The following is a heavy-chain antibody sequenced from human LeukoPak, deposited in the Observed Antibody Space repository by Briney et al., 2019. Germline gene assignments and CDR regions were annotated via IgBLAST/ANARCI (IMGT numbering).Heavy chain of an antibody. CDR1: GGSISSYY. J-gene: IGHJ4*02. Sequence: SETLSLTCTVSGGSISSYYWSWIRQPPGKGLEWIGYIYYSGSTNYNPSLKSRVTISVDTSKNQFSLKLSSVTAADTAVYYCARQLGFGELWDYWGQGTLVTVSS. CDR2: IYYSGST. D-gene: IGHD3-10*01. V-gene: IGHV4-59*08. CDR3: ARQLGFGELWDY.